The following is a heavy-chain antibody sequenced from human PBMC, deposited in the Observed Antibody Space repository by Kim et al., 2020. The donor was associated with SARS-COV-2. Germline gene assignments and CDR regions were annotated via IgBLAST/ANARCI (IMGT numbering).Heavy chain of an antibody. D-gene: IGHD2-2*01. CDR3: AKDVGKIQCDSASCYGLYFQY. J-gene: IGHJ1*01. CDR1: GFTFSISG. CDR2: ISDDGSNR. Sequence: GGSLRLSCVVSGFTFSISGMHWARQAPGKGLEWVAVISDDGSNRYYADSVKGRFTISRDNSKSTLYLEMNSLRAEDMAIYYCAKDVGKIQCDSASCYGLYFQYWGQGTSVIVSS. V-gene: IGHV3-30*18.